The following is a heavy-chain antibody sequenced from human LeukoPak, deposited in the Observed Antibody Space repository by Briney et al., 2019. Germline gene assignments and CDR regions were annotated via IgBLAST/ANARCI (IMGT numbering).Heavy chain of an antibody. CDR3: ARTLMVRGVMSAFDI. CDR2: IYYSGST. CDR1: GYSISSGYY. V-gene: IGHV4-31*03. J-gene: IGHJ3*02. Sequence: SETLSLTCTVSGYSISSGYYWSWIRQHPGKGLEWIGYIYYSGSTYYNPFLKSRVTISVDTSKNQFSLKLSSVTAADTAVYYCARTLMVRGVMSAFDIWGQGTMVTVSS. D-gene: IGHD3-10*01.